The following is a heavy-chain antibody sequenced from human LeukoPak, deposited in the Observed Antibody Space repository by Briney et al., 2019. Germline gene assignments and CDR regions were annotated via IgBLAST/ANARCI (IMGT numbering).Heavy chain of an antibody. D-gene: IGHD6-13*01. Sequence: SETLSLTCTVSGGSISSYYWSWIRQPPGKGLEWFGYIYDSGTTNYNPSLKSRVTISVDTSKNQFSLKLSSVTAADTAVYYCARVSYSSSPDYWGQGTLVTVSS. V-gene: IGHV4-59*12. J-gene: IGHJ4*02. CDR2: IYDSGTT. CDR3: ARVSYSSSPDY. CDR1: GGSISSYY.